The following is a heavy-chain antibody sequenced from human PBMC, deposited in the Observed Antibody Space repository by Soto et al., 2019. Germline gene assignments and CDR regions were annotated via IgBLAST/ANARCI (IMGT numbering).Heavy chain of an antibody. D-gene: IGHD3-22*01. J-gene: IGHJ6*02. V-gene: IGHV5-51*01. CDR1: GYSFASYW. CDR3: ARLQYYYDTRGPMYV. CDR2: IYPGDSDT. Sequence: PGESLKISCKGSGYSFASYWIAWVRQMPGKGLEWMGIIYPGDSDTRYSPSLQGQVTISADKSISTAYLQWSSLKASDTAMYYCARLQYYYDTRGPMYVWGQGTTVTVSS.